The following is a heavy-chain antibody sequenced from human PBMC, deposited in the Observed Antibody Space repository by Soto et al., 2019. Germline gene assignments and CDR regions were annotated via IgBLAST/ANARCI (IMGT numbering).Heavy chain of an antibody. CDR1: GFTFSDYY. V-gene: IGHV3-11*05. D-gene: IGHD5-12*01. CDR3: ARVRDSGYDFDD. J-gene: IGHJ4*02. Sequence: GGSLRLSCAASGFTFSDYYMTWIRQAPGKGLEYISYITTSGSYINYADSVKGRFTVSRDNPKNSLYLQMNSLRAEDTAVYYCARVRDSGYDFDDWGQGTLVTVSS. CDR2: ITTSGSYI.